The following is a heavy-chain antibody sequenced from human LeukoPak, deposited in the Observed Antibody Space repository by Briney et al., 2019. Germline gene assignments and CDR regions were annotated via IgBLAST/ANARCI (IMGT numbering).Heavy chain of an antibody. CDR3: ARVNSGYDWARYYYYYYMDV. CDR2: IYHSGST. CDR1: GGSISSYY. V-gene: IGHV4-59*01. J-gene: IGHJ6*03. D-gene: IGHD5-12*01. Sequence: SETLSLTCTVSGGSISSYYWSWIRQPPGKGLEWIGYIYHSGSTNYNPSLKSRVTISVDTSKNQFSLKLSSVTAADTAVYYCARVNSGYDWARYYYYYYMDVWGKGTTVTVSS.